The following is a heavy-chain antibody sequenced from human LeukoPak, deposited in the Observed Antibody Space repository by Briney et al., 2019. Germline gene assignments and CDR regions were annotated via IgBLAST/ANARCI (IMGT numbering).Heavy chain of an antibody. Sequence: SQTFSLTCVISGDSVSSNNAAWNWIRQSPSRSLEWLGRTYYRSKWYSDYAVSLKSRITINSDTSKNHFSLQLNSVTPEDTAVYFCVRDASRVLDYWGQGTLVTVSS. V-gene: IGHV6-1*01. CDR2: TYYRSKWYS. CDR1: GDSVSSNNAA. D-gene: IGHD5/OR15-5a*01. J-gene: IGHJ4*02. CDR3: VRDASRVLDY.